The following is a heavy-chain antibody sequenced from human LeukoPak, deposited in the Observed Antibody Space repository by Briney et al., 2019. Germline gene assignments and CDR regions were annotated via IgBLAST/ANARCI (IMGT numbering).Heavy chain of an antibody. J-gene: IGHJ6*03. CDR2: ISSSSSYI. CDR1: GFTFSSYS. CDR3: ARDLAGDLYMDV. V-gene: IGHV3-21*01. D-gene: IGHD6-19*01. Sequence: PGGSLRLSCAASGFTFSSYSMNWVRQAPGKGLEWVSSISSSSSYIYYADSAKGRFTISRDNAKNSLYLQMNSLRAEDTAVYYCARDLAGDLYMDVWGKGTTVTVSS.